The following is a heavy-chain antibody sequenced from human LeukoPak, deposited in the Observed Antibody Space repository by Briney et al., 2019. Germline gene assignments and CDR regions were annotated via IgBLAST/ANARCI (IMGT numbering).Heavy chain of an antibody. CDR3: ARNGYCSGGSCYLGLINY. V-gene: IGHV4-59*01. D-gene: IGHD2-15*01. CDR2: IYNSGTT. J-gene: IGHJ4*02. Sequence: TSETLSLTCTVSSGSISSYYWSWIRQPPGKGLEWIGNIYNSGTTNYNPSLKSRVTISVDTSKNQFSLKVSSVSAADTAVYYCARNGYCSGGSCYLGLINYWGQGTLVTVSS. CDR1: SGSISSYY.